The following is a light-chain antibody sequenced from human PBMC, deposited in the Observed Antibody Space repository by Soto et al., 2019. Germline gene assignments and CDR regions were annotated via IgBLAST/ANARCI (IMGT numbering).Light chain of an antibody. CDR2: EVS. CDR3: TSDSRYKVLG. CDR1: SSDIGGYKY. Sequence: QSVLTQPASVSRSLGQSITISCTGTSSDIGGYKYVSWYQQHPGKAPTLIIFEVSNRPSGVSDRFSGSNSGNTASLTISGLQAEDEADYYCTSDSRYKVLGFGGGTKVTVL. V-gene: IGLV2-14*01. J-gene: IGLJ3*02.